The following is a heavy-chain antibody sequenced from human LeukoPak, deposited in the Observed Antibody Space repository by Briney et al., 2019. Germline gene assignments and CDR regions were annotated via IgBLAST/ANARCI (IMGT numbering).Heavy chain of an antibody. CDR3: TRTSDILTGYTPREAYYYYHMDV. Sequence: GGSLKLSCAASGFTFSGSAMHWVRQASGKGLEWVGRIRSKANSYATVYAASVKGRFTISRDDSKNTAYLQMNSLKTEDTAVYYCTRTSDILTGYTPREAYYYYHMDVWGKGTTVTISS. CDR2: IRSKANSYAT. V-gene: IGHV3-73*01. CDR1: GFTFSGSA. J-gene: IGHJ6*03. D-gene: IGHD3-9*01.